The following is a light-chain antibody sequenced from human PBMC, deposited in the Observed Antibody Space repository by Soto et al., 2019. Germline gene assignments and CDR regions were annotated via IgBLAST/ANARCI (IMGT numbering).Light chain of an antibody. V-gene: IGKV4-1*01. CDR2: WAS. J-gene: IGKJ3*01. CDR1: RSVLSSSNNKNF. CDR3: QQYYSSPVT. Sequence: DIVMTQSPDSLALSLGERATINCKSSRSVLSSSNNKNFLAWYQQKPRQPPRLLIYWASTRESGVPDRFSGSGSGTDFTLTISSLQAEDGAVYYCQQYYSSPVTFGPGTKVEIK.